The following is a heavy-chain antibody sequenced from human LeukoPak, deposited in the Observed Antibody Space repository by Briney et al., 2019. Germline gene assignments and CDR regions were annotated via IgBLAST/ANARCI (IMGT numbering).Heavy chain of an antibody. J-gene: IGHJ5*02. CDR3: ARLRAVAAAGNNWFDP. V-gene: IGHV5-51*01. CDR1: GYSFTSYW. D-gene: IGHD6-13*01. Sequence: GESLKISCKGSGYSFTSYWIGWVRQMPGEGLEWMGIIYPGDSDTRYSPSFQGQVTISADKSISTAYLQWSSLKASDTAMYYCARLRAVAAAGNNWFDPWGQGTLVTVSS. CDR2: IYPGDSDT.